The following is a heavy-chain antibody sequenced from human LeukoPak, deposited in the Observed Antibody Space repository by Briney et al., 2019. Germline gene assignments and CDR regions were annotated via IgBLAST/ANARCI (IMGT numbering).Heavy chain of an antibody. CDR3: ARGKTPEDIVVVPAAGELDY. J-gene: IGHJ4*02. V-gene: IGHV1-8*03. CDR2: MNPNSGNT. CDR1: GYTFTSYD. D-gene: IGHD2-2*01. Sequence: ASVKVSCKASGYTFTSYDINWVRQATGQGLEWMGWMNPNSGNTGYAQKFQGRVTITRNTSISTAYMELSSLRSEDTAVYYCARGKTPEDIVVVPAAGELDYWGQGTLVTVSS.